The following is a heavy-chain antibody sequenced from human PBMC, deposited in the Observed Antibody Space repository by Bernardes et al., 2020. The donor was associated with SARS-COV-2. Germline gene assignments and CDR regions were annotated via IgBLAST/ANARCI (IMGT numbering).Heavy chain of an antibody. V-gene: IGHV3-33*01. D-gene: IGHD3-22*01. Sequence: GGSLRLSCAASGFTFSSYAMHWVRQAPGKGLEWVAVIWPDGSDKYYANSVKGRFTISRDNAKNTLYLQMNGLRAEDTAVYYCAREGLRDGSGYYYYFDYWGQGTLVTVSS. J-gene: IGHJ4*02. CDR1: GFTFSSYA. CDR3: AREGLRDGSGYYYYFDY. CDR2: IWPDGSDK.